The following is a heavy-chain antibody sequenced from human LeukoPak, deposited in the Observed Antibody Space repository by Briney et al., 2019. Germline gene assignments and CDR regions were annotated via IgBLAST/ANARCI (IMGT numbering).Heavy chain of an antibody. CDR2: ISYDGSNK. D-gene: IGHD3-10*01. CDR3: ARAYGSGSTFHPDY. V-gene: IGHV3-30-3*01. CDR1: GFTFSSYA. Sequence: GRSLRLSCAASGFTFSSYAMHWVRQAPGKGLEWVALISYDGSNKYSADSVKGRFTISRDNSKNTLYLQMNSLRGEDTAVYYCARAYGSGSTFHPDYWGQGTLVTVSS. J-gene: IGHJ4*02.